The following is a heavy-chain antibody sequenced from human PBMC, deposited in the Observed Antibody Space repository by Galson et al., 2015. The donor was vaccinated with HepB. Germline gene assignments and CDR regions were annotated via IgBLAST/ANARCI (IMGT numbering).Heavy chain of an antibody. Sequence: ETLSLTCAVYGGSFSGYYWSWIRQPPGKGLEWIGEINHSGSTNYNPSLKSRVTISVDTSKNQFSLKLSSVTAADTAVYYCARGAARRYWYFDLWGRGTLVTVSS. J-gene: IGHJ2*01. V-gene: IGHV4-34*01. CDR1: GGSFSGYY. CDR2: INHSGST. CDR3: ARGAARRYWYFDL. D-gene: IGHD6-6*01.